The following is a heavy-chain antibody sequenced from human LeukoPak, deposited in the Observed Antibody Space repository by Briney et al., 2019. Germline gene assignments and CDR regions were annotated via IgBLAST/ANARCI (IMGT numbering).Heavy chain of an antibody. J-gene: IGHJ4*02. CDR1: GFTFSSYA. D-gene: IGHD3-22*01. CDR3: ARMDDSSSGFDY. CDR2: IYSGGST. Sequence: GGSLRLSCAASGFTFSSYAMSWVRQAPGKGLEWVSVIYSGGSTYYADSVKGRFTISRDNSKNTLYLQMNSLRAEDTAVYYCARMDDSSSGFDYWGQGTLVTVSS. V-gene: IGHV3-66*01.